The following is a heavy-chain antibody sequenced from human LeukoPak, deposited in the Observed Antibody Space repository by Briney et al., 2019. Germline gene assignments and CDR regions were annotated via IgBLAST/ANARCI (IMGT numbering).Heavy chain of an antibody. V-gene: IGHV3-21*01. CDR1: GFTFSSYT. D-gene: IGHD1-26*01. CDR2: ISSSSTYI. J-gene: IGHJ3*02. Sequence: GGSLRLSCATSGFTFSSYTMNWVRQAAGKGLEWVSSISSSSTYIYYAESVKGRFTISRDDAKTSLYLQMNSLRAEDTAVYYCARGPQLHDAFDIWGQGTMVTVSS. CDR3: ARGPQLHDAFDI.